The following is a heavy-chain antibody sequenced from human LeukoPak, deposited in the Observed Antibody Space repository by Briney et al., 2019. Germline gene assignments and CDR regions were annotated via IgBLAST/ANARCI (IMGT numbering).Heavy chain of an antibody. J-gene: IGHJ4*02. CDR3: ARVALGIAGLDY. V-gene: IGHV3-48*03. CDR1: GFTFSSYE. D-gene: IGHD6-13*01. CDR2: ISSSGSTI. Sequence: GGSLRLSCAASGFTFSSYEMNWVRQAPGKGLEWVSYISSSGSTIYYADSVKGRFTISRDNAKNSLYLQMNSLRAEDTAVYYCARVALGIAGLDYWGQGTLVTVSS.